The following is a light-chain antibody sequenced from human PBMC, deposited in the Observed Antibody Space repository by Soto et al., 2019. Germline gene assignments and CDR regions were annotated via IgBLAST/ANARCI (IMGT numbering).Light chain of an antibody. CDR2: AAS. Sequence: DIQMXQSPSSLXSXVXVRXXXTCGASQSISSYLNWYQQKPGKAPKPLIYAASSLQSGVPSRFSGSGSGTDFTLTISRLEPEDFAVFFCQQYGTSEIIFGQGTRLEIK. CDR3: QQYGTSEII. J-gene: IGKJ5*01. CDR1: QSISSY. V-gene: IGKV1-39*01.